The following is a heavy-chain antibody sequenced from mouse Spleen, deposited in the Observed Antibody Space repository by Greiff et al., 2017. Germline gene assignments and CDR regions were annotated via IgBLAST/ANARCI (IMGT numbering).Heavy chain of an antibody. CDR2: IRLKSDNYAT. Sequence: DVKLVESGGGLVQPGGSMKLSCVASGFTFSNYWMNWVRQSPEKGLEWVAQIRLKSDNYATHYAESVKGRFTISRDDSKSSVYLQMNNLRAEDTGIYYCTRHSEISPLYDYDGAWFAYWGQGTLVTVSA. V-gene: IGHV6-3*01. D-gene: IGHD2-4*01. CDR3: TRHSEISPLYDYDGAWFAY. J-gene: IGHJ3*01. CDR1: GFTFSNYW.